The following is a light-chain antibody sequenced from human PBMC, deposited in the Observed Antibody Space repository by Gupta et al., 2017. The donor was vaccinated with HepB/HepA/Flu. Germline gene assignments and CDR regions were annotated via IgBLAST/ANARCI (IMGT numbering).Light chain of an antibody. CDR3: LQHNNYPALT. V-gene: IGKV1-17*01. CDR1: QGIRID. CDR2: AAS. J-gene: IGKJ4*01. Sequence: DIQMTQSPSSLSASVGDRVTITCRASQGIRIDLGWYQQKPGKAPKRLIYAASSLQSGVPSRFSGSGSGTEFTLTISSLQPEDFATYYCLQHNNYPALTFGGGTKVEIK.